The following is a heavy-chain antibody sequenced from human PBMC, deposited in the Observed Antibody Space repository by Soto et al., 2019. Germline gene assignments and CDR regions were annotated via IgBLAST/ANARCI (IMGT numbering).Heavy chain of an antibody. CDR3: AKDGQEMDTTSRWFDY. V-gene: IGHV3-30*18. CDR1: GFTFSSYG. CDR2: ISYDGSKK. J-gene: IGHJ4*02. D-gene: IGHD5-18*01. Sequence: QVQLVESGGGVVQPGRSLRLSCAASGFTFSSYGMHWVRQAPGKGLQWVAVISYDGSKKYYADSVKGRFTISRDNSKNTLYLQMNSLRAEDTAVYYCAKDGQEMDTTSRWFDYWGQGTLVTVSS.